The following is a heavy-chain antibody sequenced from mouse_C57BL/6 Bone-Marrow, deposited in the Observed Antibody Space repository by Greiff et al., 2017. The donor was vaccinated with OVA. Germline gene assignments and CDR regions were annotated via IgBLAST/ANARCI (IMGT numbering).Heavy chain of an antibody. V-gene: IGHV14-1*01. Sequence: VQLQQSGAELVRPGASVKLSCTASGFNFKDYYMHWVKQRPEQGLEWIGRIDPEDGDTEYAQKFQGKATMTADTSSNTAYLQLSSLTSEDSAAYYGAAWSYCGSRPRSWYFDVWGTGTTLTVSS. CDR3: AAWSYCGSRPRSWYFDV. CDR1: GFNFKDYY. J-gene: IGHJ1*03. CDR2: IDPEDGDT. D-gene: IGHD1-1*01.